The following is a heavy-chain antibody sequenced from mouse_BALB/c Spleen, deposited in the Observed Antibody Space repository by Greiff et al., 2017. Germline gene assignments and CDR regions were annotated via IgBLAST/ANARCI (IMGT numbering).Heavy chain of an antibody. CDR2: ISSGGSYT. V-gene: IGHV5-6*02. J-gene: IGHJ3*01. CDR1: GFTFSSYG. D-gene: IGHD2-1*01. Sequence: EVKLVESGGDLVKPGGSLKLSCAASGFTFSSYGMSWVRQTPDKRLEWVATISSGGSYTYYPDSVKGRFTISRDNAKNTLYLQMSSLKSEDTAMYYCARRNGNYEGFAYWGQGTLVTVSA. CDR3: ARRNGNYEGFAY.